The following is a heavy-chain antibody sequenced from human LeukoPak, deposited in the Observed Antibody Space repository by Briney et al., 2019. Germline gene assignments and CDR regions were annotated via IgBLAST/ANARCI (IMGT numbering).Heavy chain of an antibody. J-gene: IGHJ4*02. V-gene: IGHV3-23*01. CDR1: GFTFSAFA. CDR2: VSGSGTNS. D-gene: IGHD6-19*01. CDR3: ARPLGSGWFGPFDS. Sequence: PGGSLRLSCAASGFTFSAFAMNWVRQAPGKALEWVSAVSGSGTNSYYADSVKGRFTISRDNAKNTLYLQMNSLRAEDTAVYYCARPLGSGWFGPFDSWGQGTLVTVSS.